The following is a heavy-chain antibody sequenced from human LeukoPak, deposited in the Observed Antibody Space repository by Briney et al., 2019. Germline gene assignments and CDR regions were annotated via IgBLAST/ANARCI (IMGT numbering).Heavy chain of an antibody. Sequence: PGGSLRLSCAATGFSFTTYWMSWVRQAPGKGLEWVANIKEDGSDKYYVDSVKGRFSISRDNAKNSLYLQMNSLRAEDTALYYCAKDIGPGSGSYYAYYYYYGMDVWGQGTTVTVSS. D-gene: IGHD3-10*01. CDR2: IKEDGSDK. V-gene: IGHV3-7*03. CDR3: AKDIGPGSGSYYAYYYYYGMDV. J-gene: IGHJ6*02. CDR1: GFSFTTYW.